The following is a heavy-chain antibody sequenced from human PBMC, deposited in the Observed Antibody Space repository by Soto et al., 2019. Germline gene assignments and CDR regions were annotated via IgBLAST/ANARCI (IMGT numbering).Heavy chain of an antibody. J-gene: IGHJ6*02. CDR2: ISGSGGST. CDR1: GFTFSSYA. V-gene: IGHV3-23*01. Sequence: GGSLRLSCAASGFTFSSYAMSWVRQAPGKGLEWVSAISGSGGSTYYADSVKGRFTISRDNSKNTLYLQMNSLRAEDTAVYYCARNSGHYFWSGYLVYYVIDFWGQGTTVTGSS. CDR3: ARNSGHYFWSGYLVYYVIDF. D-gene: IGHD3-3*01.